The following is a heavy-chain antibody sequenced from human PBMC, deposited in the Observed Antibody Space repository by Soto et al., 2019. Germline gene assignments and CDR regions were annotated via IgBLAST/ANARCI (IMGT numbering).Heavy chain of an antibody. J-gene: IGHJ5*02. CDR3: ARGIVVVPAATGWFDP. V-gene: IGHV4-31*03. Sequence: SETLSLTCTVSGGSISSGGYYLSWIRQHPGKGLEWIGYIYYSGSTYYNPSLKSRVTISVDTSKNQFSLKLSSVTAADTAVYYCARGIVVVPAATGWFDPWGQGTLVTVSS. CDR2: IYYSGST. D-gene: IGHD2-2*01. CDR1: GGSISSGGYY.